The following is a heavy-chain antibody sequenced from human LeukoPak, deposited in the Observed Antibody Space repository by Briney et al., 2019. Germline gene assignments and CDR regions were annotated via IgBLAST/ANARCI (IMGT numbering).Heavy chain of an antibody. V-gene: IGHV4-34*01. CDR2: INHSGST. Sequence: SETLSLTCAVYGGSFSGYYWSWIRQPPGKGLEWIGEINHSGSTNYNPSLKSRITISVDTSKNQFSLKLSSVTAADTAVYYCARRGYSLDYWAREPWSPSPQ. D-gene: IGHD5-18*01. CDR3: ARRGYSLDY. CDR1: GGSFSGYY. J-gene: IGHJ4*02.